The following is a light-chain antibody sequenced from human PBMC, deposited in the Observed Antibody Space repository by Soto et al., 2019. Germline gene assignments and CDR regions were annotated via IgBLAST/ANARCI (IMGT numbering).Light chain of an antibody. J-gene: IGKJ1*01. CDR3: APYTSYSPT. Sequence: SEMTESPSTVSGSGGDRVTITVRASQTISSWLAWYQQKPGKAPKLLIYDASSLESGVPSSFSGSVSATYFTRLISRLPPYASATYYGAPYTSYSPTFRQGTQVDI. V-gene: IGKV1-5*01. CDR2: DAS. CDR1: QTISSW.